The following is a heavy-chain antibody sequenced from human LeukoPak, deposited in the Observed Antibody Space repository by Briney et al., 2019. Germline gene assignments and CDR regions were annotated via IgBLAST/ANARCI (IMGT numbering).Heavy chain of an antibody. Sequence: SETLSLTCTVSGDSITGYYWSWIRQPPGKGLEWIGYIYYSGSTNYNPSLKSRVTISVDTSKNQFSLKLSSVTAADTAVYYCARLGRSSWLAYYFDNWGQGTLVTVSS. CDR2: IYYSGST. J-gene: IGHJ4*02. D-gene: IGHD6-13*01. CDR3: ARLGRSSWLAYYFDN. CDR1: GDSITGYY. V-gene: IGHV4-59*08.